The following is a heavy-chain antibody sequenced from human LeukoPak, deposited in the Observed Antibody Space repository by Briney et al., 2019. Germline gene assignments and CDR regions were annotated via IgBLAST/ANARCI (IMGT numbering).Heavy chain of an antibody. CDR2: IYYSGST. D-gene: IGHD3-10*01. V-gene: IGHV4-59*01. Sequence: SETLSLTCTVSGGSISSYYWSWIRQPPGKGLEWIGYIYYSGSTNYNPSLKSRVTISVDTSKNQFSLKLSSVTAADTAVYYCARLGASRELLWFRVSSGTPNYGMDVWGQGTTVTVSS. J-gene: IGHJ6*02. CDR1: GGSISSYY. CDR3: ARLGASRELLWFRVSSGTPNYGMDV.